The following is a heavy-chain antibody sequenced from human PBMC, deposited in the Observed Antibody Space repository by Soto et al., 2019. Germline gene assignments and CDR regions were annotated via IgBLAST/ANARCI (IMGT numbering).Heavy chain of an antibody. J-gene: IGHJ6*02. CDR3: ARSDSSGYYRRSAGMDV. Sequence: ASGPTLVNPTQTLTLTCTFSGFSLSTSGMCVSWIRQPPGKALEWLALIDWDDDKYYSTSLKTRLTISKDTSKNQVVLTMTNMDPVDTATYYCARSDSSGYYRRSAGMDVWDQGTTVTVSS. CDR1: GFSLSTSGMC. D-gene: IGHD3-22*01. V-gene: IGHV2-70*01. CDR2: IDWDDDK.